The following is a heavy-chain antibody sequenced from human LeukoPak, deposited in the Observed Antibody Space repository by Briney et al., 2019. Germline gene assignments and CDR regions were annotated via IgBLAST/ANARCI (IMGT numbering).Heavy chain of an antibody. D-gene: IGHD3-22*01. CDR1: GGSISSYY. CDR2: IYYSGST. CDR3: ARPRAYYYDSSGYYSDAFDI. Sequence: SETLSLTCTVSGGSISSYYGSWIRQPPGKGLEWIGYIYYSGSTNYNPSLKSRVTISVDTSKNQFSLKLSSVTAADTAVYYCARPRAYYYDSSGYYSDAFDIWGQGKMVTVSS. V-gene: IGHV4-59*01. J-gene: IGHJ3*02.